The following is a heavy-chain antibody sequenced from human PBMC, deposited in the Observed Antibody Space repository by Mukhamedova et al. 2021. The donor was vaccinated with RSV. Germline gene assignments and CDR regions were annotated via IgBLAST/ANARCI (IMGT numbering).Heavy chain of an antibody. CDR3: ASQAHPEEGRFDP. V-gene: IGHV4-31*02. CDR1: GGYY. CDR2: IYYSGST. D-gene: IGHD6-6*01. J-gene: IGHJ5*02. Sequence: GGYYWSWIRQHPGKGLEWIGYIYYSGSTYYNPSLKSRVTISVDTSKNQFSLKLSSVTAADTAVYYCASQAHPEEGRFDPWGPGTLV.